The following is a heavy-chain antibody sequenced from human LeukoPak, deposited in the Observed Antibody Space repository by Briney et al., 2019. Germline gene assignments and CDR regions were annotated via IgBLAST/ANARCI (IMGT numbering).Heavy chain of an antibody. V-gene: IGHV4-31*03. J-gene: IGHJ4*02. CDR3: XXXXXXXXXXXXXXXXY. CDR1: GGSISSGGYY. CDR2: IYYSGST. Sequence: SETLSLTCTVSGGSISSGGYYWSWIRQHPGKGLEWIGYIYYSGSTYYNPSLKSRVTISVDTSKNQFSLKLSSVTAADTAVYXXXXXXXXXXXXXXXXXXYXGQGTLVTVSS.